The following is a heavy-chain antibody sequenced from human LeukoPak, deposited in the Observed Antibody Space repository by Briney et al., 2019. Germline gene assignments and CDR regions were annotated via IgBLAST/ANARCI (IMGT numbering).Heavy chain of an antibody. V-gene: IGHV1-18*01. J-gene: IGHJ5*02. Sequence: ASVKVSCKASGYTFTNYGISWVRQAPGQGLEWMGWISAYNGNTNYAQKLQGRVTLTTDTSMSTGYMELSSLRSEDTAVYYCARGGPNGVVPAANWFDPWGQGTLVTVSS. D-gene: IGHD2-2*01. CDR1: GYTFTNYG. CDR3: ARGGPNGVVPAANWFDP. CDR2: ISAYNGNT.